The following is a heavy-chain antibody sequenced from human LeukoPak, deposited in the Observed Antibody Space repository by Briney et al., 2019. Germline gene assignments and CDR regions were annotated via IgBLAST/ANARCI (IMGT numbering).Heavy chain of an antibody. CDR2: IHGEGTSS. Sequence: GGSLRLSCAASGFTFSGSWMHWVRHPPGKGLVWVSRIHGEGTSSNYADSVKGRFTTSRDNAKNTLYLQMDSLRVEDTAVYYCARGGSPSVDWGQGTLVTVSS. V-gene: IGHV3-74*01. J-gene: IGHJ4*02. CDR1: GFTFSGSW. CDR3: ARGGSPSVD. D-gene: IGHD1-26*01.